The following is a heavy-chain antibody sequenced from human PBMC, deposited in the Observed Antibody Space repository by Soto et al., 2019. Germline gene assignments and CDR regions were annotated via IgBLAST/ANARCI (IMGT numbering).Heavy chain of an antibody. CDR2: ISGHNGNT. CDR3: ARASSSNYYFDARGSLFHY. CDR1: GYIFGSYF. Sequence: ASVKVSCKASGYIFGSYFFIWVRQAPGQGLEWMGWISGHNGNTNSAQKFQGRVTMTTDTSTGTVYMDLRSLRSDDTAVYYCARASSSNYYFDARGSLFHYWCQGTLVTVST. V-gene: IGHV1-18*01. D-gene: IGHD3-9*01. J-gene: IGHJ4*02.